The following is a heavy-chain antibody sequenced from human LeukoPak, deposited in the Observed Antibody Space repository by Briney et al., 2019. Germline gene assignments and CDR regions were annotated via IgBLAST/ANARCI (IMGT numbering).Heavy chain of an antibody. CDR1: GGSINCYY. V-gene: IGHV4-59*08. CDR2: IYSDGST. Sequence: SETLSLTCTVSGGSINCYYWSWIRQSPGKGLEWIRFIYSDGSTIYNPSLKSRVTISVDTSKNQFSLKLSSVTAADTAVYYCARHFPQHLARTTYSYHYMDFWGKGTTVTVSS. D-gene: IGHD6-13*01. J-gene: IGHJ6*03. CDR3: ARHFPQHLARTTYSYHYMDF.